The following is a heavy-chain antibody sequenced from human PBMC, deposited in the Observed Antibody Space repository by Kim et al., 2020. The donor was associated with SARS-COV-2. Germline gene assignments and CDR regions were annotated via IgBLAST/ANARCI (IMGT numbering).Heavy chain of an antibody. CDR3: AREERNYYDYCFDD. CDR1: GYTFTGYY. V-gene: IGHV1-2*06. CDR2: INPNSGGT. Sequence: ASVKVSCKASGYTFTGYYMHWVRQAPGQGLEWMGRINPNSGGTNYAQKFQGRVTMTRDTSISTAYMELSRLRSDDTAVYYCAREERNYYDYCFDDWGQGTLVTVSS. D-gene: IGHD3-22*01. J-gene: IGHJ4*02.